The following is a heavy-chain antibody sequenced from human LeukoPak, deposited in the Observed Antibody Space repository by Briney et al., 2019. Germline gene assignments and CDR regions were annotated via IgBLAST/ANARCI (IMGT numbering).Heavy chain of an antibody. CDR1: GGSFSGYY. J-gene: IGHJ5*02. CDR2: INHSGST. D-gene: IGHD1-26*01. V-gene: IGHV4-34*01. CDR3: ARGRIISESVGATPERWFDP. Sequence: PSETLSLTCAVYGGSFSGYYWSWIRQPPGKGLEWIGEINHSGSTNYNPSLKSRVTISVDTSKNQFSLKLSPVTAADTAVYYCARGRIISESVGATPERWFDPWGQGTLVTVSS.